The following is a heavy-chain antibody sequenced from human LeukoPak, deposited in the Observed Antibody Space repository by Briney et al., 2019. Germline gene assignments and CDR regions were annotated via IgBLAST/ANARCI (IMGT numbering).Heavy chain of an antibody. CDR1: RYRFTKSW. CDR2: IYPDDSRT. D-gene: IGHD6-6*01. J-gene: IGHJ4*02. Sequence: GESLKISCKGSRYRFTKSWIGWVRQMPGKGLEWLGIIYPDDSRTRYSPSFQGQVTISVDKSITTAYLQWTSLKASDTAMYYCARQGEGSSSSGDFDYWGQGTLVTVSS. V-gene: IGHV5-51*01. CDR3: ARQGEGSSSSGDFDY.